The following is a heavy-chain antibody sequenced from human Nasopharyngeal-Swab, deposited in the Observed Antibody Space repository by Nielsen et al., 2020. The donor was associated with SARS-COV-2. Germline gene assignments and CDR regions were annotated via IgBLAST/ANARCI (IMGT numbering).Heavy chain of an antibody. J-gene: IGHJ4*02. D-gene: IGHD2-21*02. Sequence: SETLSLTCAVSGGSISSGFYSWSWIRQPPGKGLEWIGYIYHSGNTYYNPSLKSRVTISVDRSKNQFSLRLSSVTAADTAVYYCARKYCNGDCYFDYWGQGTLVTVSS. CDR3: ARKYCNGDCYFDY. CDR2: IYHSGNT. CDR1: GGSISSGFYS. V-gene: IGHV4-30-2*01.